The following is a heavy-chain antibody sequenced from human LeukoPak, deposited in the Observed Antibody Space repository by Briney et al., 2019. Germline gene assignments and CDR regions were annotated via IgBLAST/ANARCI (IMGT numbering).Heavy chain of an antibody. J-gene: IGHJ4*02. CDR2: IYHSGST. V-gene: IGHV4-30-2*01. D-gene: IGHD3-10*01. Sequence: PSQTLSLTCAVSGGSISSGGYSWSWIRQPPGKGLEWIGYIYHSGSTYYNPSLKSRVTISVDRSKNQFSLKLSSVTAVDTAVYYCARKENVYYYFDYWGQGTLVTVSS. CDR1: GGSISSGGYS. CDR3: ARKENVYYYFDY.